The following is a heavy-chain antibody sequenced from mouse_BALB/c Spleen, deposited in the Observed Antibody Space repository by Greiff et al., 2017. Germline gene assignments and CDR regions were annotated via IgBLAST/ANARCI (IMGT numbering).Heavy chain of an antibody. Sequence: QVQLQQSGAELVRPGVSVKISCKGSGYTFTDYAMHWVKQSPAKSLEWIGVISTYSGDASYNQKFKGKATMTVDKSSSTAYMELARLTSEDSAIYDCARGDYYGSSVDYWGQGTTLTVSS. CDR3: ARGDYYGSSVDY. CDR1: GYTFTDYA. D-gene: IGHD1-1*01. CDR2: ISTYSGDA. J-gene: IGHJ2*01. V-gene: IGHV1S137*01.